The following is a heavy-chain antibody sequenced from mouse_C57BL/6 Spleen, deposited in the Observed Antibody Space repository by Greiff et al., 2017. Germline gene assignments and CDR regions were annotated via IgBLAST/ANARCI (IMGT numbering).Heavy chain of an antibody. D-gene: IGHD1-1*01. CDR2: IHPNSGST. J-gene: IGHJ2*01. CDR3: ARMKTTVVAPDY. CDR1: GYTFTSYW. V-gene: IGHV1-64*01. Sequence: QVQLQQPGAELVKPGASVKLSCKASGYTFTSYWMHWVKQRPGQGLEWIGMIHPNSGSTNYNEKFKSKATLTVDKSSSTAYMQLSSLPSEDSAVYYCARMKTTVVAPDYWGQGTTLTVSS.